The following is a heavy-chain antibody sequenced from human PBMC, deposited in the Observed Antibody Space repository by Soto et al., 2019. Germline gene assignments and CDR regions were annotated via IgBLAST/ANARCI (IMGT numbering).Heavy chain of an antibody. J-gene: IGHJ6*01. D-gene: IGHD2-2*02. CDR3: ARDRYCSSTSCYSLGSYYYGMDV. CDR2: INPNSGGT. V-gene: IGHV1-2*02. Sequence: ASVKVSCKASGYTFTGYYMHWVRQAPGQGLEWMGWINPNSGGTNYAQTFQGRVTMTRDTSISTAYMELSRLRSDDTDVYYCARDRYCSSTSCYSLGSYYYGMDVWGQGTTVTVSS. CDR1: GYTFTGYY.